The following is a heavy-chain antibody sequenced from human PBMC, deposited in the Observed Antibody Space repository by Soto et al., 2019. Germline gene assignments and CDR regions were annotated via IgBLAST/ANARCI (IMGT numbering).Heavy chain of an antibody. V-gene: IGHV1-18*01. CDR1: GYTFTSYG. CDR2: ISAYNGNT. J-gene: IGHJ4*02. CDR3: ARAAAAGLNDY. Sequence: QVQLVQSGAEVKKPGASVKVSCKASGYTFTSYGTNWVRQAPGQGLEWMGWISAYNGNTKYVQKFQGRVTMTTDTSPSTAYMELRSLRSDDTAVYYCARAAAAGLNDYWGQGTLVTVSS. D-gene: IGHD6-13*01.